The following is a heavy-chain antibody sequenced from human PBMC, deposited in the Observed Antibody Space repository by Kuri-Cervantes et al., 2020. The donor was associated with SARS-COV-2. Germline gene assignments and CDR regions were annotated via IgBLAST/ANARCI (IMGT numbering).Heavy chain of an antibody. CDR2: ISYDGSNK. CDR3: ARTLGEDIVVVPAATFDY. CDR1: GFTFSSYA. Sequence: GGSLRLSCAASGFTFSSYAMHWVRQAPGKGLEWVAVISYDGSNKYYADSVKGQFTISRDNSKNTLYLQMNSLRAEDTAVYYCARTLGEDIVVVPAATFDYWGQGTLVTVSS. J-gene: IGHJ4*02. D-gene: IGHD2-2*01. V-gene: IGHV3-30-3*01.